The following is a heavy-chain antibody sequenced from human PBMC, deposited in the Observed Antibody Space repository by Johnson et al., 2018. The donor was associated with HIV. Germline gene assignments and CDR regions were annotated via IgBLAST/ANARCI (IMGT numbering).Heavy chain of an antibody. D-gene: IGHD7-27*01. J-gene: IGHJ3*02. V-gene: IGHV3-7*05. CDR2: IKQDGSEK. CDR1: GFTFSSYW. Sequence: EVQLVESGGGLVQPGGSLRLSCAASGFTFSSYWMSWVRQAPGKGLEWVANIKQDGSEKYYVDSVKGRFTISRDIAKNSVYLQMNSLRAEDTAVYYCARDRTWGKNAIDIWGQGTMVTVSS. CDR3: ARDRTWGKNAIDI.